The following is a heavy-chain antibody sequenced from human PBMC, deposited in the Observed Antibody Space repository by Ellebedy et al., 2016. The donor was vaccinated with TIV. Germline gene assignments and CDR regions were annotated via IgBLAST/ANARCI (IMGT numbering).Heavy chain of an antibody. J-gene: IGHJ4*02. V-gene: IGHV3-30-3*01. CDR3: AREHLDLSGVAAAAYFDP. Sequence: GGSLRLXXAASGFTFSSYAMHWVRQAPGKGLEWVAVISYDGSNKYYADSVKGRFTISRDNSKNTLYLQMNSLRAEDTAVYYCAREHLDLSGVAAAAYFDPWGQGTLVTVSS. D-gene: IGHD6-13*01. CDR1: GFTFSSYA. CDR2: ISYDGSNK.